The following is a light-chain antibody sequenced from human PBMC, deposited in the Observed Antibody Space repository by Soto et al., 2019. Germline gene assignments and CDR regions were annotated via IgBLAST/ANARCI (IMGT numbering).Light chain of an antibody. J-gene: IGKJ1*01. Sequence: IQLTQSPSSLSASVGDRVTITCRASQGISTYLAWYQHKPGKAPKLLIFTASTLHSGVPARFSGSGSGTDFTLTISSLQPEDVATYYCQQLSTYPWTFGQGTKVEVK. V-gene: IGKV1-9*01. CDR2: TAS. CDR3: QQLSTYPWT. CDR1: QGISTY.